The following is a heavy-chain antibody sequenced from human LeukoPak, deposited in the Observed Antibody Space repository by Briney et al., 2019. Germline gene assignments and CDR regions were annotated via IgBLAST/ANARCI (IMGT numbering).Heavy chain of an antibody. CDR1: GFTFSSYA. CDR2: ISSSSSYI. V-gene: IGHV3-21*01. CDR3: ARDYYDSSGSQRLWVY. D-gene: IGHD3-22*01. Sequence: GGSLRLSCAASGFTFSSYAMSWVRQAPGKGLEWVSSISSSSSYIDYADSVKGRFTISRDNAKNSLYLQMNSLRAEDTAVYYCARDYYDSSGSQRLWVYWGQGTLVTVSS. J-gene: IGHJ4*02.